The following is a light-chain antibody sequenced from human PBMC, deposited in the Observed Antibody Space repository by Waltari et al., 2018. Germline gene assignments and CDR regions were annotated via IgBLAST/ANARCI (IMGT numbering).Light chain of an antibody. CDR1: QSVSSN. CDR2: EAS. V-gene: IGKV3-15*01. CDR3: QLYNNWPPLT. J-gene: IGKJ3*01. Sequence: EIVMTQSPATLSMSPGERATLSCRATQSVSSNLAWYQQKPGQAPRPLIFEASTTAAAIPARFSGSRSGTNFTLTISSLQSKDFAVYYCQLYNNWPPLTFGPGTKVDIK.